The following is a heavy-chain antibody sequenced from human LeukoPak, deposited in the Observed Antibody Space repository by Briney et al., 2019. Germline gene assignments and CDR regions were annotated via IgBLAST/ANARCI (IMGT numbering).Heavy chain of an antibody. Sequence: PGGSLRLSCAASGFTFSSYSMNWVRQAPGRGLEWVSSISSSSSYIYYADSVKGRFTIARDNAKNSLYLQMNSLRAEDTAVYYCARLASSSSSDYWGQGTLVTVSS. D-gene: IGHD6-6*01. J-gene: IGHJ4*02. CDR1: GFTFSSYS. CDR3: ARLASSSSSDY. V-gene: IGHV3-21*01. CDR2: ISSSSSYI.